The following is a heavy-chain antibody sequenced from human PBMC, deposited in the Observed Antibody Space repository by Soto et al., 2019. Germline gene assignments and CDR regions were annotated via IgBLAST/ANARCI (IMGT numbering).Heavy chain of an antibody. Sequence: QVQLVESGGGVVQPGRSLRLSCAASGFTFSDYGMQWVRQAPGKGLEWVALISYHGSNEHYADSVKGRFTISRDNSKNTLVMQMNSLRAEDKAVYYCAKDPWYSSTSSAGRLGVDVLGQGTTVTVSS. CDR3: AKDPWYSSTSSAGRLGVDV. D-gene: IGHD6-13*01. J-gene: IGHJ6*02. CDR1: GFTFSDYG. V-gene: IGHV3-30*18. CDR2: ISYHGSNE.